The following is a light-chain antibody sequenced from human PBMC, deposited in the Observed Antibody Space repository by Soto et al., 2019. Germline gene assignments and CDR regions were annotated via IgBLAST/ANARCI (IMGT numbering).Light chain of an antibody. CDR2: GAS. CDR1: QSVSSN. J-gene: IGKJ1*01. V-gene: IGKV3-15*01. CDR3: QQYNNWPRT. Sequence: EIVMTQSPATLSVSPGERATLSCRASQSVSSNLAWYQQKPGQAPRLLIYGASTRATGIPARFSGSRSGTEFTLTISSLQSEDFAVYYCQQYNNWPRTFGQETKVEIK.